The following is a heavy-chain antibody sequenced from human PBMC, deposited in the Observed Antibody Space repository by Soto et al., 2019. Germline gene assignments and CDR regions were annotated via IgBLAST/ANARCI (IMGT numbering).Heavy chain of an antibody. CDR3: ARGWIGGDYYYYMDV. CDR2: IYYXXXP. D-gene: IGHD3-10*01. CDR1: GGSISSGXXX. Sequence: QVQLQESGPGLVKPSQTLSLTCTVSGGSISSGXXXWSXIRQHPGKGLEWIGYIYYXXXPYYHPSLKSRVTIXVDTSKNXXXXXXXXXXAADTAVYYCARGWIGGDYYYYMDVWGKGTTVTVSS. V-gene: IGHV4-31*03. J-gene: IGHJ6*03.